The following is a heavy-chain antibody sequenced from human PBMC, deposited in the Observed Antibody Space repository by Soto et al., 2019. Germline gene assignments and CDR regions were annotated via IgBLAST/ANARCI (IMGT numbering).Heavy chain of an antibody. CDR2: ISPNGQGI. V-gene: IGHV3-23*01. D-gene: IGHD6-19*01. J-gene: IGHJ2*01. CDR3: AKLSTGSYWYFDL. CDR1: GFTVTSNG. Sequence: EVKLLESGGGLVQPGGSLRLSCGVSGFTVTSNGVSWVRQAPGKGLEWVSAISPNGQGIWYADSVKGRFTISRDISRNTVFLQMDSLRAEDTAVYYCAKLSTGSYWYFDLWGRGTLVTVSS.